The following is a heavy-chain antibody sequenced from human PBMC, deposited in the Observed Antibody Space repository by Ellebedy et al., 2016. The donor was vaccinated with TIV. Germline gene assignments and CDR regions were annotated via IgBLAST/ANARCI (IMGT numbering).Heavy chain of an antibody. V-gene: IGHV1-3*01. J-gene: IGHJ6*02. CDR1: GYTFTGYY. Sequence: ASVKVSCXASGYTFTGYYMHWVRQAPGQRLEWMGWINAGNGNTKYSQKFQGRVTITRDTSASTAYMELSSLRSEDTAVYYCANGINWGSNYYYYYGMDVWGQGTTVTVSS. CDR2: INAGNGNT. CDR3: ANGINWGSNYYYYYGMDV. D-gene: IGHD7-27*01.